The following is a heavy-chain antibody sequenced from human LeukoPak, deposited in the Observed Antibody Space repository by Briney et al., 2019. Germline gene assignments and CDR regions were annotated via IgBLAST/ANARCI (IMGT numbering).Heavy chain of an antibody. D-gene: IGHD1-26*01. CDR1: GGSISSYY. CDR2: IYYSGST. V-gene: IGHV4-59*08. J-gene: IGHJ4*02. CDR3: ARSGSYSDY. Sequence: PSETLSLTCTVSGGSISSYYWSWIRQPPGKGLEWIGYIYYSGSTNYNPSLKSRVTISVDTSKNQFSLKLSSVTAADTAVYYCARSGSYSDYWGQGTLVTVSS.